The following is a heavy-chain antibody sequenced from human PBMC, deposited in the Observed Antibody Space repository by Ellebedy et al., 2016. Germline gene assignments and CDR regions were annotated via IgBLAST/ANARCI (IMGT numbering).Heavy chain of an antibody. J-gene: IGHJ5*02. CDR1: GFTFSNYW. Sequence: GESLKISCAASGFTFSNYWMSWVRQAPGKGLEWVANIKPDGSGKYYVDSVRGRFTISRDNAKNTLYLQMNGLRAEDTAVYYCARNLQAWGQGTLVTVSS. CDR2: IKPDGSGK. CDR3: ARNLQA. V-gene: IGHV3-7*01.